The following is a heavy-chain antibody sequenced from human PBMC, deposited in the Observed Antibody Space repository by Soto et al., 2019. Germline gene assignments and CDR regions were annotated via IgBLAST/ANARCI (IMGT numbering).Heavy chain of an antibody. Sequence: SETLSLTCAVYGGSFSGYYWSWIRQPPGKGLGWIGEINHSGSTNYNPSLKSRVTISVDTSKNQFSLKLSSVTAADTAVYYCARGRILVVPAAKHNWFDPWGQGTLVT. D-gene: IGHD2-2*01. CDR2: INHSGST. V-gene: IGHV4-34*01. CDR3: ARGRILVVPAAKHNWFDP. J-gene: IGHJ5*02. CDR1: GGSFSGYY.